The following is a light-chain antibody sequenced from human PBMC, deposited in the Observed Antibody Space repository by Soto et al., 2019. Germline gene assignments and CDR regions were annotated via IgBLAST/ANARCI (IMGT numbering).Light chain of an antibody. CDR3: QQYGSSEYT. J-gene: IGKJ2*01. CDR2: GAS. Sequence: EIVLTQSPGTLSLSPGERATLSCRASQSVSSSYLAWYQQKPGQAPRLLIYGASSRATGIPDRFSGSGSGTAFTLTISRLEPEDFAVYYCQQYGSSEYTFGQGTKLEIK. CDR1: QSVSSSY. V-gene: IGKV3-20*01.